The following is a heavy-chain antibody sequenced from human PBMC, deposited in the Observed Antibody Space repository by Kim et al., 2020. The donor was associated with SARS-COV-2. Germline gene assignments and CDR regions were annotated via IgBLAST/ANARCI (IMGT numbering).Heavy chain of an antibody. Sequence: LKSRVTISVDRSKNQFSLKLSSVTAADTAVYYCARAAHDYRYYYYYYMDVWGKGTTVTVSS. V-gene: IGHV4-30-2*01. D-gene: IGHD4-17*01. CDR3: ARAAHDYRYYYYYYMDV. J-gene: IGHJ6*03.